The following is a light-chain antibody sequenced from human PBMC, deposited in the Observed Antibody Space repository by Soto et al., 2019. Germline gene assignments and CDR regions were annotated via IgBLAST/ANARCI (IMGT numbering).Light chain of an antibody. CDR2: DVS. CDR1: QRITSW. V-gene: IGKV1-5*01. Sequence: DIQMTQSPSTVSASVGDRVTITCRASQRITSWLAWYQQKPGKAPKLLIYDVSSLESGVPSRFSGSGSGPEFTLTINSLQPDDFATYYCQHYNSYPWTFGQGTKVDIK. J-gene: IGKJ1*01. CDR3: QHYNSYPWT.